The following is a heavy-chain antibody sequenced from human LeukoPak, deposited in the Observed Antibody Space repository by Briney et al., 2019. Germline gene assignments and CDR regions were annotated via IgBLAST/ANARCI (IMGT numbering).Heavy chain of an antibody. V-gene: IGHV3-13*05. D-gene: IGHD3-22*01. CDR1: GFTFNMYD. CDR3: ARDGYYYDMDV. J-gene: IGHJ6*02. CDR2: IGTAGDP. Sequence: PGGSLRLSCVASGFTFNMYDMHWARQATGKGLEWVSAIGTAGDPYYPGSVKGRFTISRENAKNSLYLQMDSLRAEDTAVYYCARDGYYYDMDVWGQGTTVTVSS.